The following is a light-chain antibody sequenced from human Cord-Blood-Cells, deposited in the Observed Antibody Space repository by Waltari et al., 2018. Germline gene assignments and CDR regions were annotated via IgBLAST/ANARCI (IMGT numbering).Light chain of an antibody. CDR3: CSYAGSYTWV. Sequence: QSALTQPRSVSGSPGQSVTISCTGTSSDVGGYNYVSWYQQHPGKAPKLMIYDVSKRPSGVPDRFSGSKSGNTASPTISRLQAEDEADYYCCSYAGSYTWVFGGGTKLTVL. J-gene: IGLJ3*02. CDR1: SSDVGGYNY. CDR2: DVS. V-gene: IGLV2-11*01.